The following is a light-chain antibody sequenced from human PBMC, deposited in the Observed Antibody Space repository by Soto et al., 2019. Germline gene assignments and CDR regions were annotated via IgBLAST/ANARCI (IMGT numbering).Light chain of an antibody. Sequence: QSVLPQPPSVSGAPGQRVTISCTGSSSNIGAGYDVHWYQQLPGTAPKLLIYGKSNRPSGVPDRFSGSKSGTSASLAITGRQAWHEGDYYWQAYDSNLSGYVFGTGTKLTVL. CDR2: GKS. CDR1: SSNIGAGYD. V-gene: IGLV1-40*01. CDR3: QAYDSNLSGYV. J-gene: IGLJ1*01.